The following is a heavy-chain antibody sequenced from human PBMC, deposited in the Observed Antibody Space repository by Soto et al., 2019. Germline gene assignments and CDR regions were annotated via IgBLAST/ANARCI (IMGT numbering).Heavy chain of an antibody. D-gene: IGHD1-1*01. J-gene: IGHJ6*02. V-gene: IGHV5-51*01. CDR3: ARWEKSAGSCYYYYGMHV. Sequence: GESLKISCKGSGYSFTSYWIGWVRQMPGKGLEWMGIIYPGDSDTRYSPSFQGQVTISADKSISTAYLQWSSLKASDTAMYYCARWEKSAGSCYYYYGMHVWGQGTTVTVSS. CDR1: GYSFTSYW. CDR2: IYPGDSDT.